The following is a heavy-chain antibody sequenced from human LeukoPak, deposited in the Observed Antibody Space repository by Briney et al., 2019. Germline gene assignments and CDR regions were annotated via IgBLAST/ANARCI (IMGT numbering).Heavy chain of an antibody. CDR2: INPSGGST. V-gene: IGHV1-46*01. J-gene: IGHJ4*02. D-gene: IGHD3-22*01. Sequence: ASVKVSCKASGYTFTSYYMHWVRQAPGQGLEWMGIINPSGGSTSYAQKFQGRVTMTRDTSTSTVYMELSSLRSEDTAVYYCARDAYYSDSSGYYYFDYWGQGTLVTVSS. CDR1: GYTFTSYY. CDR3: ARDAYYSDSSGYYYFDY.